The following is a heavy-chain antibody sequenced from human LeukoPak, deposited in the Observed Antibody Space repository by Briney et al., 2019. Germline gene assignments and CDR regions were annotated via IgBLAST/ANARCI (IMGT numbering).Heavy chain of an antibody. CDR2: ISSSSSYI. D-gene: IGHD5-12*01. Sequence: GGSLRLSCAASGFTFSGYSMNWVRQAPGKGLEWVSSISSSSSYIYYVDSLKGRFTISRDNAKNSLYLQMNSLRAEDTAVYYCARDGLVATGALDYWGQGTLVTVSS. V-gene: IGHV3-21*01. J-gene: IGHJ4*02. CDR3: ARDGLVATGALDY. CDR1: GFTFSGYS.